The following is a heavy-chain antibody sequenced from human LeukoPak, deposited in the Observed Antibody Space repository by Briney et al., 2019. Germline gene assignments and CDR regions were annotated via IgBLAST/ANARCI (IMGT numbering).Heavy chain of an antibody. V-gene: IGHV1-69*06. D-gene: IGHD3-22*01. Sequence: ASVKVSCKASGGTFSSYAISWVRQAPGQGLEWMGGIIPIFGTANYAQKFQGRVTITADKSTSTAYMELSSLRSEDTAVYYCAREHADYYDSSIDPWGQGTLVTVSS. CDR2: IIPIFGTA. J-gene: IGHJ5*02. CDR3: AREHADYYDSSIDP. CDR1: GGTFSSYA.